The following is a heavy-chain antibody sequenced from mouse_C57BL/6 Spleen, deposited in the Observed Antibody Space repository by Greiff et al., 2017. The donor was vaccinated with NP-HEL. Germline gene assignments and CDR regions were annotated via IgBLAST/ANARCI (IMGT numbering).Heavy chain of an antibody. J-gene: IGHJ1*03. D-gene: IGHD2-3*01. CDR2: IDPNSGGT. V-gene: IGHV1-72*01. Sequence: QVQLQQPGAELVKPGASVKLSCKASGYTFTSYWMHWVKQRPGRGLEWIGSIDPNSGGTKYNEKFKSKATLTVDKPSSTAYMQLSSLTSEDSAVYYCARSGGWLPTSGYFDVWGTGTTVTVSS. CDR3: ARSGGWLPTSGYFDV. CDR1: GYTFTSYW.